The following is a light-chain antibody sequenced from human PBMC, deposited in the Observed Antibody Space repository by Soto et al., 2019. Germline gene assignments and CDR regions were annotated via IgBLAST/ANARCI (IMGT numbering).Light chain of an antibody. CDR1: ISNIGAGYD. V-gene: IGLV1-40*01. CDR2: GDS. Sequence: QPVLTQPPSVSGAPGQRVTISCTGSISNIGAGYDVHWYQQIPGTAPKLLIYGDSNLPSGVPARFSGSKSGTSASLAITGLQADDEAEYYCQSYDSSLSVVFGGGTKLNVL. J-gene: IGLJ2*01. CDR3: QSYDSSLSVV.